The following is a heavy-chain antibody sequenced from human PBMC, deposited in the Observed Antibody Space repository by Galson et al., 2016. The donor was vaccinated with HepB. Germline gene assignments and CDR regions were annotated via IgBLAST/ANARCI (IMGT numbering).Heavy chain of an antibody. Sequence: SVKVSCKASGYTFTSYGISWVRQAPGQGLEWMGWISVFSTDTKYAQKVQGRVTLTTDSSTNTAYLELRSLGSDGTAFYYCARAGITVYSTWAFQDWGQGSLVTVSS. CDR2: ISVFSTDT. V-gene: IGHV1-18*04. D-gene: IGHD1-14*01. CDR1: GYTFTSYG. CDR3: ARAGITVYSTWAFQD. J-gene: IGHJ1*01.